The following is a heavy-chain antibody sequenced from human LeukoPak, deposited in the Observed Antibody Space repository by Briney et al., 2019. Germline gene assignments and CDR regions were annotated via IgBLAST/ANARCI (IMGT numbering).Heavy chain of an antibody. CDR2: ISSSSYI. V-gene: IGHV3-21*01. Sequence: GGSLRLSCAASGFTFSSYSMNWVRQAPGKGLEWVSSISSSSYIYYADSVKGRFTISRDNAKNSLYLQMNSLRAEDTAVYYCARDSHYYDFWSGYYWCWFDPWGQGTLVTVSS. CDR1: GFTFSSYS. CDR3: ARDSHYYDFWSGYYWCWFDP. D-gene: IGHD3-3*01. J-gene: IGHJ5*02.